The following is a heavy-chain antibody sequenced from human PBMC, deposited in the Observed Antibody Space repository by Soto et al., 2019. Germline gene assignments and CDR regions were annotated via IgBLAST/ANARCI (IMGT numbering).Heavy chain of an antibody. V-gene: IGHV3-7*01. CDR2: INQDGSEK. J-gene: IGHJ4*02. CDR1: GVPCSTYW. CDR3: SRSLDS. Sequence: PVGFMLVSWSASGVPCSTYWMDLVRQTPGKGLEWVANINQDGSEKNYVDSVKGRFTIYRDNAKNSLYLQMSSLTAEDSALYYCSRSLDSWGQGTLVTV.